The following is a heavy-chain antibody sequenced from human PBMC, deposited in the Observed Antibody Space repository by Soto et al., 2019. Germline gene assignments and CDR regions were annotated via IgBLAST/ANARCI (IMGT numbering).Heavy chain of an antibody. J-gene: IGHJ4*02. D-gene: IGHD3-22*01. CDR3: ARGYYDSSGYPYYFDY. Sequence: ASLKVGCKGSGYTFTGYYMHWVRQAPGQGLEWMGWINPNSGGTNYAQKFQGRVTMTRDTSISTAYMELSRLRSDDTAVYYCARGYYDSSGYPYYFDYWGQGTLVTVSS. CDR1: GYTFTGYY. V-gene: IGHV1-2*02. CDR2: INPNSGGT.